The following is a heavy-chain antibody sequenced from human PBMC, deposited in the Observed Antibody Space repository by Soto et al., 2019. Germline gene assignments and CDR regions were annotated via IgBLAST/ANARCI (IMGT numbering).Heavy chain of an antibody. V-gene: IGHV4-59*07. J-gene: IGHJ6*02. CDR2: IYYSGST. CDR3: ARGRELQQYYYGMDV. Sequence: SGTLSLTCTVAGGCISSDYWSWMRQPPGKGLEWIGYIYYSGSTNYNPSLKSRVTISVDTSKNQFSLKLSSVTAADTAVYYCARGRELQQYYYGMDVCGQGTTVTVSS. D-gene: IGHD1-7*01. CDR1: GGCISSDY.